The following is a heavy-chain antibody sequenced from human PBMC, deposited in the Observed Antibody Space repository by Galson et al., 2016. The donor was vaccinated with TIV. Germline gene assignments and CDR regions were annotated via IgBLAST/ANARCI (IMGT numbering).Heavy chain of an antibody. CDR2: IYNSETT. CDR3: TRCWGHDNIFTGPVLWVMDV. V-gene: IGHV4-59*01. CDR1: GGYNSSYF. Sequence: SETLSLTCTVSGGYNSSYFWSWIRQPPGKGLEWIGYIYNSETTKYNPSLRSRVTISEDTAKNQFSLTLTSVTAADTAVYYCTRCWGHDNIFTGPVLWVMDVWGQGTTVTVSS. J-gene: IGHJ6*02. D-gene: IGHD3-9*01.